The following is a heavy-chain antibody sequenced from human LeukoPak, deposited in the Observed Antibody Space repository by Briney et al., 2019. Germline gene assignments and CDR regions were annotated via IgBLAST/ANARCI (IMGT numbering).Heavy chain of an antibody. Sequence: GRSLRLSCAASGFNFGIHGMHWVRQAPGKGLEWLAIIWHDGSNEYYEDSVKGRFTISRDNSKNTLYLQMYSLRAEDTAVYFCAKDQGIAVAGTDDAFDIWGQGTRVTVSS. CDR3: AKDQGIAVAGTDDAFDI. CDR2: IWHDGSNE. D-gene: IGHD6-19*01. J-gene: IGHJ3*02. CDR1: GFNFGIHG. V-gene: IGHV3-33*06.